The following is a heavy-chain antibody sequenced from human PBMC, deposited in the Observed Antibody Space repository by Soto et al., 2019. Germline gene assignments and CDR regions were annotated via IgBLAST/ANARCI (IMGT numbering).Heavy chain of an antibody. CDR3: AKDHRGVVAGKDFYYYGMDV. CDR1: GFTFSSYA. J-gene: IGHJ6*02. V-gene: IGHV3-23*01. D-gene: IGHD6-19*01. CDR2: ISGSGGST. Sequence: GGSLRLSCAASGFTFSSYAMSWVRQAPGKGLEWVSAISGSGGSTYYADSVKGRFTISRDNSKNTLYLQMNSLRAEDTAVYYCAKDHRGVVAGKDFYYYGMDVWGQGTTVTVSS.